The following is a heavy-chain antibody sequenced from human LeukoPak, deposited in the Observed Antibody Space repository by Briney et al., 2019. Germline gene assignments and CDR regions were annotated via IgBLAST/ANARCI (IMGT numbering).Heavy chain of an antibody. CDR2: VSPYNGNT. CDR3: ARETRYIVTSKYNASDI. V-gene: IGHV1-18*01. CDR1: GYTFSSYG. D-gene: IGHD5-12*01. Sequence: ASVKVSCKTSGYTFSSYGHSWVRQAPGQGLEWMGWVSPYNGNTRYQEKFQGRVTMTTDTSASTVYMELRSLRSDDTAVYYCARETRYIVTSKYNASDIWGQGTMVTVSS. J-gene: IGHJ3*02.